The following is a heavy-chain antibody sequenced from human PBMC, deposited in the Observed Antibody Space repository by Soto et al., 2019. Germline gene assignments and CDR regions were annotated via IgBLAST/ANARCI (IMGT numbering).Heavy chain of an antibody. CDR1: GFTFSSYD. D-gene: IGHD3-22*01. Sequence: PGGSLRLSCAASGFTFSSYDMNWVRQAPGKGLEWVSYISDSGSTIYYADAVKGRFTISRDNAHNSLYLQMNSLRAEDTAVYYCARERHYYDRDNYFYGGGDYWGQGTLVTVSS. CDR3: ARERHYYDRDNYFYGGGDY. CDR2: ISDSGSTI. V-gene: IGHV3-48*03. J-gene: IGHJ4*02.